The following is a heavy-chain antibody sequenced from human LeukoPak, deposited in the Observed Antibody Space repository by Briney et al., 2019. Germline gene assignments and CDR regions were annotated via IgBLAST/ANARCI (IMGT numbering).Heavy chain of an antibody. CDR1: GFTFSSYG. CDR2: TRNKANSYTT. V-gene: IGHV3-72*01. Sequence: PGGSLRLSCAASGFTFSSYGMHWVRQAPGKGLEWVGRTRNKANSYTTEYAASVKGRFTISRDDSKNSLYLQMNSLKTEDTAVYYCARSMGSYGLYYFDYWGQGTLVTVSS. J-gene: IGHJ4*02. CDR3: ARSMGSYGLYYFDY. D-gene: IGHD1-26*01.